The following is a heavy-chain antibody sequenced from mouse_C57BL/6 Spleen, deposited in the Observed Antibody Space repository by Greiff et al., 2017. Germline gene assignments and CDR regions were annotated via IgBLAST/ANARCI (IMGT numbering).Heavy chain of an antibody. Sequence: VKLMESGAELMKPGASVKLSCKTTGYTFTGYWIEWVKQRPGRGLEWIGEILPGSGDTNYNEKFKGKATFTADTSSSSAYMQLSSLTTEDSAIYYCARGYFWFFDVWGTGTTVTVSS. V-gene: IGHV1-9*01. CDR1: GYTFTGYW. CDR2: ILPGSGDT. CDR3: ARGYFWFFDV. D-gene: IGHD2-3*01. J-gene: IGHJ1*03.